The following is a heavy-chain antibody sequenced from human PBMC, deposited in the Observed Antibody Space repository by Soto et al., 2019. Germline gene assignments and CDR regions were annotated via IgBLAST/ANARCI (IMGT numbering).Heavy chain of an antibody. V-gene: IGHV3-30-3*01. CDR1: GFGFGGKT. CDR2: IAPDGSQI. D-gene: IGHD2-2*02. CDR3: ATDIHATWLLNS. Sequence: GGSLRLSCAAAGFGFGGKTMYWVRQAPGRGLEWVALIAPDGSQIYYADSVKGRFTISRDNSKNTLYLQMDSLRAEDTSLYLCATDIHATWLLNSWGQGTLVTVSS. J-gene: IGHJ5*02.